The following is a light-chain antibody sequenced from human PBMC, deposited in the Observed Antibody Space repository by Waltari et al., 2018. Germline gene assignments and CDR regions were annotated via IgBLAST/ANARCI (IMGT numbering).Light chain of an antibody. CDR1: KSILYRSNNENY. Sequence: DIVMTPSQDSLAVSLGERATLTCKSSKSILYRSNNENYLAWYQQKPGQPPKLLIYWASTRESGVPDRFSGGGSGTDFTLTISSLQAEDVAIYYCQQYYTTPLTFGGGTKVEIK. V-gene: IGKV4-1*01. J-gene: IGKJ4*01. CDR2: WAS. CDR3: QQYYTTPLT.